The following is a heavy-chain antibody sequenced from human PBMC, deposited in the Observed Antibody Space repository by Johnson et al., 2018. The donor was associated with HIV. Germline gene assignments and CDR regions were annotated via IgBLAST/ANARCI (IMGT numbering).Heavy chain of an antibody. CDR3: AKDLPGYSSSWYGAFDI. D-gene: IGHD6-13*01. Sequence: VQLVESGGGLVQPGGSLRLSCAASGFTFTYYAMSWVRQAPGKGLEWVSGISGSGGSTYYADSVKGRFTISRDNSKNTLFLQMNSLRAEDTAVYYCAKDLPGYSSSWYGAFDIWGQGTMVTVSS. V-gene: IGHV3-23*04. J-gene: IGHJ3*02. CDR2: ISGSGGST. CDR1: GFTFTYYA.